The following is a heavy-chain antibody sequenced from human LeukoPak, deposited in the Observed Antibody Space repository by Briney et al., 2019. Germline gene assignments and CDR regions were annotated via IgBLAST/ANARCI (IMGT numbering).Heavy chain of an antibody. J-gene: IGHJ4*02. V-gene: IGHV3-48*03. CDR1: GFTFSSYE. CDR3: ARLTYYYDSSLDY. CDR2: ISSSGSTI. D-gene: IGHD3-22*01. Sequence: GGSLRLSCAAYGFTFSSYEMNWVRQAPGKGLEWVSYISSSGSTIYYADSVKGRFTISRDNAKNSLYPQMNSLRAEDTAVYYCARLTYYYDSSLDYWGQGTLVTVSS.